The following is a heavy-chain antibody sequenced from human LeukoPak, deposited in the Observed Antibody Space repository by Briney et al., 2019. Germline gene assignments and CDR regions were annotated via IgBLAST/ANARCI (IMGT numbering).Heavy chain of an antibody. CDR2: IRGSGSST. CDR1: GFTFNTYA. J-gene: IGHJ4*02. V-gene: IGHV3-23*01. Sequence: GGSLRLSCAASGFTFNTYAMNWVRQAPGKGLEWVSTIRGSGSSTSYADSVKGRFTISRDNSKNTLFLQMNSLRAEDTAVYYCARKYCCGDTLQMFDYWGQGTLVTVSS. CDR3: ARKYCCGDTLQMFDY. D-gene: IGHD2-21*02.